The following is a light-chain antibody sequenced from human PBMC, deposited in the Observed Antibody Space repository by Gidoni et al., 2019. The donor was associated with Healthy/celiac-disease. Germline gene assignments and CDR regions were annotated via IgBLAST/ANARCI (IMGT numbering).Light chain of an antibody. J-gene: IGKJ1*01. CDR1: HGISSY. CDR2: AAS. CDR3: QQPHSSPPWT. Sequence: IQLTQSPCSLSASVGYRVTSTCRAIHGISSYLAWYQQQPGKAPTLLIYAASTLPSGVPSRFSGSGSGTDFTLTISSLQPDDCATYYCQQPHSSPPWTFGQXTKVEIK. V-gene: IGKV1-9*01.